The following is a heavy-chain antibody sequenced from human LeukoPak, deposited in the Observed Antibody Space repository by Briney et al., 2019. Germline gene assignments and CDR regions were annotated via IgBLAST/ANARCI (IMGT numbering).Heavy chain of an antibody. J-gene: IGHJ4*02. CDR2: IRSSGTTT. CDR3: ARGIGVTGLTAAY. D-gene: IGHD2-21*02. V-gene: IGHV3-11*01. Sequence: GGSLRLSCAASGFPFSDYYMSWIRQAPGKGLEWLSYIRSSGTTTYYADSVVGRFTISRDNAKNSLYLQMNSLRAEDTAVYYCARGIGVTGLTAAYWGQGTLVTVSS. CDR1: GFPFSDYY.